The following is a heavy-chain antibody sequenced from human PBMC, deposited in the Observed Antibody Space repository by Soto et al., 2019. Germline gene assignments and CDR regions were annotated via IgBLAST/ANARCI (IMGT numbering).Heavy chain of an antibody. CDR1: GYTFTSYD. J-gene: IGHJ6*03. CDR2: MNPNSGNT. Sequence: ASVKVSCKASGYTFTSYDINWVRQATGQGLEWMGWMNPNSGNTGYAQKLQGRVTMTRNTSISTAYMELSSLRSEDTAVYYCARAGYCSGGSCYYYYYYMDVWGKGTTVTVSS. V-gene: IGHV1-8*01. CDR3: ARAGYCSGGSCYYYYYYMDV. D-gene: IGHD2-15*01.